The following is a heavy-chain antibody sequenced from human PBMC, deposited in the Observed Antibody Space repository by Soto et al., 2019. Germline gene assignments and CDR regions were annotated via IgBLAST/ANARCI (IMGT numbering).Heavy chain of an antibody. J-gene: IGHJ4*02. CDR1: GGSFSRGGYY. Sequence: QVQLQESGPGLVKPSQTLSLTCTVSGGSFSRGGYYWSWIRQHPGKGLEWIGYIYYSGNTSYNPSLKSRVIISVDTSKNQLSLKLRSVTAADTAVYYCAREGALGNFEYWGQGTLVTVSS. V-gene: IGHV4-31*03. D-gene: IGHD3-16*01. CDR3: AREGALGNFEY. CDR2: IYYSGNT.